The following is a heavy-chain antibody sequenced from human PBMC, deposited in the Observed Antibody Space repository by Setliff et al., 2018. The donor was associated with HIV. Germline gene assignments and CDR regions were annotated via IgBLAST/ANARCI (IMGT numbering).Heavy chain of an antibody. J-gene: IGHJ3*01. CDR3: ARHRHTAAGTLDAFDL. CDR2: IHPVDSDT. V-gene: IGHV5-51*01. Sequence: PGESLKISCKGSGYSFTSNWIGWVRQMPGKGLEWMGIIHPVDSDTRYSPSFQGQVTISADKSISTAYLQWSTLKASDTAFYYCARHRHTAAGTLDAFDLWGQGTMVTVS. CDR1: GYSFTSNW. D-gene: IGHD6-13*01.